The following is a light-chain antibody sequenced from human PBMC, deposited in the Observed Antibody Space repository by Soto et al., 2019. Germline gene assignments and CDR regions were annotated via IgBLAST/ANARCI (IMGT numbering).Light chain of an antibody. Sequence: EIVLTQSPGTLSLSPGERATLSCRASQSVSSSYLAWHQQKPGQAPRLLIYDASSRATGIPDRFSGSGSGTDFTLTISRLEPEDFAVYICQQYGSSPYTFGQGTKLEIK. CDR1: QSVSSSY. V-gene: IGKV3-20*01. CDR2: DAS. CDR3: QQYGSSPYT. J-gene: IGKJ2*01.